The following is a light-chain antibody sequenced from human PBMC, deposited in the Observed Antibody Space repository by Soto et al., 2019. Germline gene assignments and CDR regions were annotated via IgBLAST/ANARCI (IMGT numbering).Light chain of an antibody. CDR2: DAS. J-gene: IGKJ5*01. CDR1: QSVRTY. CDR3: QQRNVWPPIT. V-gene: IGKV3-11*01. Sequence: TQSPCSLSTSVGDGVTITFRPSQSVRTYLTWYPHKPGQAPRLVIYDASLRANGVPARFGGSGSGTDFTLTINSLEPEDFAVYYCQQRNVWPPITFGQGTLLEI.